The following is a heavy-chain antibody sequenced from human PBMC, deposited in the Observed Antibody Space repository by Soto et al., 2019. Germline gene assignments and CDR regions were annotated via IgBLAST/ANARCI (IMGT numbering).Heavy chain of an antibody. V-gene: IGHV3-66*01. CDR2: IYSGGST. D-gene: IGHD2-15*01. Sequence: PGGSLRLSCPASGFTFTNAWFNWVRQAPGKGLEWVSVIYSGGSTYYADSVKGRFTISRDNSKNTLYLQMNSLRAEDTAVYYCARDFVVAGAMSFDGYYYYGMDVWGQGTAVTVSS. CDR1: GFTFTNAW. J-gene: IGHJ6*02. CDR3: ARDFVVAGAMSFDGYYYYGMDV.